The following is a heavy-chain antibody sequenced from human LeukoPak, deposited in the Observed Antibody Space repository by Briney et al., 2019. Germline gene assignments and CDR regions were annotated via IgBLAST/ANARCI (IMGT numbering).Heavy chain of an antibody. D-gene: IGHD3-22*01. CDR1: GFTFSTYN. CDR3: ARLGDYYDSSGYFDAFDI. J-gene: IGHJ3*02. CDR2: IYYGGST. Sequence: GSLRLSCAASGFTFSTYNMNWVRQPPRKGLEWIGTIYYGGSTYYNPSLKSRVTISVDTSKKQFSLKLTSVTAADAAVYYCARLGDYYDSSGYFDAFDIWGQGTMVTVFS. V-gene: IGHV4-39*01.